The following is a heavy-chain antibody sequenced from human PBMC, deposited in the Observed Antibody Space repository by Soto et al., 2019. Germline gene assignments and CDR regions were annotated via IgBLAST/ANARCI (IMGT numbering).Heavy chain of an antibody. CDR1: GGSISNYY. D-gene: IGHD3-16*01. Sequence: QVQLQESGPGLVKPSETLSLTCTVSGGSISNYYWSWIRQFPGEGLEWIGYMYYGGSITSYNPSLKSRVTISIDTSKNQISLRLTSVTAADTAVYYCARVPPEGVGGMDVWGQGTTVTVSS. CDR2: MYYGGSIT. V-gene: IGHV4-59*01. J-gene: IGHJ6*02. CDR3: ARVPPEGVGGMDV.